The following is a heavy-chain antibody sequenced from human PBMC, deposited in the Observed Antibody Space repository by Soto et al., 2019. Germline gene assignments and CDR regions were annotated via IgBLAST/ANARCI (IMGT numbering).Heavy chain of an antibody. CDR3: ARSIVVVTALDY. CDR1: GYTFTGYY. D-gene: IGHD2-21*02. CDR2: INPNSGGT. J-gene: IGHJ4*02. V-gene: IGHV1-2*02. Sequence: ASVKVSFKASGYTFTGYYMHWVRQAPGQGLEWMGWINPNSGGTNYAQKFQGRVTITRDTSASTAYMELSSLRSEDTAVYYCARSIVVVTALDYWGQGTLVTVSS.